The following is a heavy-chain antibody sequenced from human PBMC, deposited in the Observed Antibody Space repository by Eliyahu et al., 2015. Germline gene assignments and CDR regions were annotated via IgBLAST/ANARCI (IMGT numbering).Heavy chain of an antibody. Sequence: QVQLVQSGAEVKKPGAXVKVSXKXSGYTXTGYYXHWGRQAXGQGLEWMGWINPNSGGTNYAQKFQGRVTMTRDTSISTAYMELSRLRSDDTAVYYCAREGSVADGINWFDPWGQGTLVTVSS. CDR3: AREGSVADGINWFDP. V-gene: IGHV1-2*02. CDR2: INPNSGGT. D-gene: IGHD6-19*01. J-gene: IGHJ5*02. CDR1: GYTXTGYY.